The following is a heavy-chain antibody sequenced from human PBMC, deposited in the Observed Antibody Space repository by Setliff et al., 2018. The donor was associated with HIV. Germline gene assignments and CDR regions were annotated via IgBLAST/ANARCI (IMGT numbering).Heavy chain of an antibody. Sequence: ASVKGSCKSSGYTFTSYTMHWVRQAPGQRLEWMGRINAGNGNTKYSQKFQGRVTITRDTSATTAYMELSSLRSEDTAVYYCARDHRPNYYDNSGSPGYWGQGTLVTVSS. V-gene: IGHV1-3*01. CDR3: ARDHRPNYYDNSGSPGY. D-gene: IGHD3-22*01. J-gene: IGHJ4*02. CDR1: GYTFTSYT. CDR2: INAGNGNT.